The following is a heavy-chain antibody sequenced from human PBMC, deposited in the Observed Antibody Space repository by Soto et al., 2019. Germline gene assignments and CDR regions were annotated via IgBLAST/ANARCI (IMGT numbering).Heavy chain of an antibody. CDR2: IGGDGGGT. D-gene: IGHD3-3*02. CDR1: GFTFSNYG. Sequence: PGGSMRVSCAAAGFTFSNYGRSWASKTKGRGLEWVSVIGGDGGGTYYADSVKGRFTVSRDNSKNTLYLQMDSLRADDTAVYYCAKDSISRNRIYDPFDIWGQGTMVTVSS. CDR3: AKDSISRNRIYDPFDI. V-gene: IGHV3-23*01. J-gene: IGHJ3*02.